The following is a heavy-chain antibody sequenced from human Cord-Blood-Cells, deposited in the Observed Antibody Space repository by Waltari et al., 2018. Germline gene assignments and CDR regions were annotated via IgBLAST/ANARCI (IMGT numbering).Heavy chain of an antibody. CDR1: GFTVSSNY. V-gene: IGHV3-53*01. Sequence: EVQLVESGGGLIQPGGSLRLSCAASGFTVSSNYMSWVRQAPGKGLEWVSVIYSGGSTYYPDSVKGRFAISRDNSKNTLYLQMNRLRAEDTAVYYCARGQQWLVEGWYFDLWGRGTLVTVSS. CDR3: ARGQQWLVEGWYFDL. CDR2: IYSGGST. J-gene: IGHJ2*01. D-gene: IGHD6-19*01.